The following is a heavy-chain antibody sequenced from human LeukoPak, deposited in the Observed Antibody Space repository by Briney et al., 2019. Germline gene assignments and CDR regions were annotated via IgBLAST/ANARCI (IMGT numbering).Heavy chain of an antibody. CDR3: AKDVTTGTFALDY. CDR2: IWDDGTNK. V-gene: IGHV3-33*06. J-gene: IGHJ4*02. D-gene: IGHD1-1*01. CDR1: GFTFSSWG. Sequence: PGRSLRLSCAASGFTFSSWGMHWVRQAPGKGLEWVAVIWDDGTNKYYADSVKGRFTISRDNSKNTLYLEMNSLRAEDTAVYYCAKDVTTGTFALDYWGQGTLVTVSS.